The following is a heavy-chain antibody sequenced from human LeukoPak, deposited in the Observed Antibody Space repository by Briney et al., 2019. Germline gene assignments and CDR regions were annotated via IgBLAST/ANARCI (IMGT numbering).Heavy chain of an antibody. CDR1: GCSISSYY. D-gene: IGHD2-2*01. Sequence: SETLSLTCTVSGCSISSYYWSWIRQPPGTGLEWIGYIYYSGSTNYNPSLKSRVTISVDTSKNQFSLKLSSVTAADTAVYYCAGGRSTNDAFDIWGQGTMVTVSS. CDR3: AGGRSTNDAFDI. J-gene: IGHJ3*02. CDR2: IYYSGST. V-gene: IGHV4-59*01.